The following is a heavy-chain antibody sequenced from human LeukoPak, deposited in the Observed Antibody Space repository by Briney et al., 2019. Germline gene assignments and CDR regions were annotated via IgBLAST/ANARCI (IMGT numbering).Heavy chain of an antibody. J-gene: IGHJ4*02. Sequence: PGGSLRLSCAASGFTFSSYSMNWVRQAPGKGLEWISYITSNSRTIHYADSVKGRFTISRDNGKNSLYLQLDSLRDEDTAVYYCTGDPEALDFWGQGTLVTVSS. V-gene: IGHV3-48*02. CDR2: ITSNSRTI. CDR1: GFTFSSYS. CDR3: TGDPEALDF.